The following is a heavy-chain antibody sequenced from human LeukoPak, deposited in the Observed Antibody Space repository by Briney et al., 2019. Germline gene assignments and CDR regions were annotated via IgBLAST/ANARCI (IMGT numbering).Heavy chain of an antibody. CDR3: ARVPSPTYYGDYPLGAFDI. CDR1: GGSISSSSYY. CDR2: IYYSGST. V-gene: IGHV4-39*07. D-gene: IGHD4-17*01. Sequence: PSETLSLTCTVSGGSISSSSYYWGWIRQPPGKGLEWIGSIYYSGSTYYNPSLKSRVTISVDTSKNQFSLKLSSVTAADTAVYYCARVPSPTYYGDYPLGAFDIWGQGTMVTVSS. J-gene: IGHJ3*02.